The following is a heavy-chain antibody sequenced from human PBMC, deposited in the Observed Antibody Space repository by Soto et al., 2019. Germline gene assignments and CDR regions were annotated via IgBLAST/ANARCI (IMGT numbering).Heavy chain of an antibody. V-gene: IGHV4-59*01. CDR3: ARAWGHYVDY. CDR2: IYYSGST. J-gene: IGHJ4*02. D-gene: IGHD3-16*01. CDR1: GGSISSYY. Sequence: PSETLSLTWTVSGGSISSYYWSWIRQPPGKGLEWIGYIYYSGSTNYNPSLKSRVTISVDTSKNQFSLKLSSVTAADTAVYYCARAWGHYVDYWGQGTLVTVSS.